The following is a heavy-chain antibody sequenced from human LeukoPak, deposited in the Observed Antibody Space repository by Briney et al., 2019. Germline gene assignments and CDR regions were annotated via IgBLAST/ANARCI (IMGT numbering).Heavy chain of an antibody. CDR1: GGSISSYY. CDR3: ARIVSSGWYYYYMDV. CDR2: IYYSGST. V-gene: IGHV4-59*08. J-gene: IGHJ6*03. D-gene: IGHD6-19*01. Sequence: SETLSLTCTVSGGSISSYYWSWIRQPPGKGLEWIGYIYYSGSTNYNPSLKSRVTISVDTSKNQFSLKLSSVAAADTAVYYCARIVSSGWYYYYMDVWGKGTTVTVSS.